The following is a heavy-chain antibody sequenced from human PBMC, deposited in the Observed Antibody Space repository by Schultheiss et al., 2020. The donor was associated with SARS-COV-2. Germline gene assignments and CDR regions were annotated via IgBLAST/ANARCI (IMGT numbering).Heavy chain of an antibody. CDR2: ISRTGSTI. Sequence: GESLKISCAASGFTFSDYYMSWVRQAPGKGLEWVSYISRTGSTIYYADSVRGRFTISRDNAKNLLYLQMNSPRDEDTAVYHCAREKGNGYLDYWGQGTLVTVSS. V-gene: IGHV3-11*04. J-gene: IGHJ4*02. CDR3: AREKGNGYLDY. D-gene: IGHD2-8*01. CDR1: GFTFSDYY.